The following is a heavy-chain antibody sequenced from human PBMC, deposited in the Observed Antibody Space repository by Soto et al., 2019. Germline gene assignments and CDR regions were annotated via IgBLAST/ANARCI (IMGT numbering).Heavy chain of an antibody. CDR2: IYYSGST. CDR3: ARDAGGRGNGAFDI. V-gene: IGHV4-59*01. D-gene: IGHD3-16*01. CDR1: GGSINTYY. J-gene: IGHJ3*02. Sequence: QVQLQESGPGLVKPSETLSLTRTVSGGSINTYYWSWMRQPPGKGLEWIGYIYYSGSTNSNPSLKSRVTISEDTSKNQLSLKLSSVTAADTAVYYCARDAGGRGNGAFDIWGQGTMVTVSS.